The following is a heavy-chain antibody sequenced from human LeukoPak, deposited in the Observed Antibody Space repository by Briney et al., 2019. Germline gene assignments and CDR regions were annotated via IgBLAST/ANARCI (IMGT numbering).Heavy chain of an antibody. J-gene: IGHJ4*02. D-gene: IGHD7-27*01. CDR1: GFTASSNY. V-gene: IGHV3-53*01. Sequence: GGSLRLSCAASGFTASSNYMSWVRRAPGKGLEWVSVIYSGGSTYYADSVKGRFTISRDNSKNTLYLQMNSLRAEDTAVYYCARDLGNLAFDYWGQGTLVTVSS. CDR3: ARDLGNLAFDY. CDR2: IYSGGST.